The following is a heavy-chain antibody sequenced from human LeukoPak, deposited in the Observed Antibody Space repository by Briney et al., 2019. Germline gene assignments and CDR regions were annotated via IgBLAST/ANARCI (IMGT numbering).Heavy chain of an antibody. Sequence: PSQTLSLTCTVSGGSISSGGYYWSWIRQHPGKGLEWIGYIYYSGSTYYNPSLKSRVTISVGTSKNQFSLKLSSVTAADTAVYYCARGRRGYSGSYHFWYWGQGTLVTVSS. CDR1: GGSISSGGYY. D-gene: IGHD1-26*01. V-gene: IGHV4-31*03. J-gene: IGHJ4*02. CDR3: ARGRRGYSGSYHFWY. CDR2: IYYSGST.